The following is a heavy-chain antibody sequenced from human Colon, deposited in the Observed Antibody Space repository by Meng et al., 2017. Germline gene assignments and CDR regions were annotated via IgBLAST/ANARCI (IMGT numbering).Heavy chain of an antibody. D-gene: IGHD3-22*01. V-gene: IGHV3-21*01. CDR3: AGDQWSEIYYDSNEEGDY. CDR1: GFTFSSHS. CDR2: ISSSSYI. Sequence: EVQLVESGGGLVKPGGFLRLSCAASGFTFSSHSMNWVRQAPGKGLEWVSSISSSSYIYYADSVKGRFTISRDNAKNSLYLQMNSLRAEDTAVYYCAGDQWSEIYYDSNEEGDYWGQGTLVTVSS. J-gene: IGHJ4*02.